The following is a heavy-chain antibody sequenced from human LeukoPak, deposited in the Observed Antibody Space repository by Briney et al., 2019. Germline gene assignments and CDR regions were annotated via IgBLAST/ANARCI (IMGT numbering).Heavy chain of an antibody. Sequence: PGGSLRLSCAASGFTFSNYWMDWVRQAPGKGLVWVSSIKSDGRSTNYADSVKGRFTISRDNAKNTLFLQMNSLRAEDTAVYYCVRDWSSPFGYWGQGTLVTVSS. CDR2: IKSDGRST. V-gene: IGHV3-74*01. CDR1: GFTFSNYW. J-gene: IGHJ4*02. D-gene: IGHD2-8*02. CDR3: VRDWSSPFGY.